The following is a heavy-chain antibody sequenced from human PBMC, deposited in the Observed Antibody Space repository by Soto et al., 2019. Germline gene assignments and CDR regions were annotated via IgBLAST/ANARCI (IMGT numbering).Heavy chain of an antibody. CDR3: ARGHAGTMDV. CDR2: TYYRSKWNN. V-gene: IGHV6-1*01. Sequence: PALTCAISGDSVSSNGAAWNWIRQSPSRGLQWLGRTYYRSKWNNDYAVSVKSRITINPDTSKNQFSLQLNSVTPEDTAVYYCARGHAGTMDVWGQGTTVTVSS. J-gene: IGHJ6*02. CDR1: GDSVSSNGAA. D-gene: IGHD1-1*01.